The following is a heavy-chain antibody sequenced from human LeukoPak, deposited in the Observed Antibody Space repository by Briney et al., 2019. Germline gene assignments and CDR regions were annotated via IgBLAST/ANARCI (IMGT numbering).Heavy chain of an antibody. CDR1: GGSISSYY. Sequence: PSETLSLTCTVSGGSISSYYWSWIRQPPGKGLEWIGYIYYSGSTNYNPSLKSRVTISVDTSKNQFSLKLSSVTAADTAVYYCARDRMKDGYSRGIDYWGQGTLVTVSS. D-gene: IGHD5-24*01. V-gene: IGHV4-59*01. J-gene: IGHJ4*02. CDR3: ARDRMKDGYSRGIDY. CDR2: IYYSGST.